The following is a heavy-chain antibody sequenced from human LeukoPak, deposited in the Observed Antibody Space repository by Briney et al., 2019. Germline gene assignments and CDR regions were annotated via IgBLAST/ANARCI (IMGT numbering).Heavy chain of an antibody. D-gene: IGHD3-22*01. CDR1: GFTFNSYA. CDR2: ISGGGGST. V-gene: IGHV3-23*01. Sequence: PGGSLRLSCAASGFTFNSYAMSWVRQVPGKGLEWVSAISGGGGSTYHADSVKGRFTISRDNSKNTLYLQMNSLRAEDTAVYYCAKDRGYYYDSSGYYYFDYWGQGTLVTVSS. J-gene: IGHJ4*02. CDR3: AKDRGYYYDSSGYYYFDY.